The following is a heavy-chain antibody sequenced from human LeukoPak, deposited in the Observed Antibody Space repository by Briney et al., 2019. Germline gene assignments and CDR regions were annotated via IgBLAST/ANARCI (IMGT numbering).Heavy chain of an antibody. J-gene: IGHJ4*02. Sequence: SETLSLTCTFSGGSFSGYYWHWIRQPPGKGLEWIGFVYYSGSGTDYNPSLKSRVTMSVDTSKNQFSLKLSSVTAADTAVYYCARGSSTSQYHYWGQGTLVTVSS. CDR1: GGSFSGYY. CDR3: ARGSSTSQYHY. V-gene: IGHV4-59*12. D-gene: IGHD2-2*01. CDR2: VYYSGSGT.